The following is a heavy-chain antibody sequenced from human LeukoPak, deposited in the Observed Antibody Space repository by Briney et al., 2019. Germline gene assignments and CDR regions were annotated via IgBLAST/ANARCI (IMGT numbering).Heavy chain of an antibody. CDR2: MNPNSGNT. V-gene: IGHV1-8*03. J-gene: IGHJ6*03. D-gene: IGHD3-10*01. CDR3: ARAVGSWFGEYTGYYYYYYMDV. Sequence: SVKVSCKASGYTFTGYYMHWVRQAPGQGLEWMGWMNPNSGNTGYAQKFQGRVTITRNTSISTAYMELSSLRSEDTAVYYCARAVGSWFGEYTGYYYYYYMDVWGKGTTVTVSS. CDR1: GYTFTGYY.